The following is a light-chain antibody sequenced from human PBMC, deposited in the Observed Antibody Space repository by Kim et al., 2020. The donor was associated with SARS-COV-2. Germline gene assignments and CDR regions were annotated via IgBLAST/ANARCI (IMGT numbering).Light chain of an antibody. J-gene: IGKJ5*01. Sequence: DVQMTQSPSSVSASVGARVTITCRASPGVASWLAWYQQKPGEAPKLLIYAASALQDGVPSRFSGSGSGTEFTLTISSLQPDDFATYYCQQSNNFPITFGQGTRLEIK. CDR1: PGVASW. CDR3: QQSNNFPIT. CDR2: AAS. V-gene: IGKV1-12*01.